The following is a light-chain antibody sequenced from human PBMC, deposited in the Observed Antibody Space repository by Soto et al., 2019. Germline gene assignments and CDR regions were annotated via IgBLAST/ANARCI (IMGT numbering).Light chain of an antibody. Sequence: EIVLTQSPGTLSLSPGERATLSCRASQSVSSDYLAWYQQRPGQAPGLLIYAASSRATGIPDRFSGSGSGTDFTLTISRLEPEDFAVYYCQQYSDSVGTFGQGTKVEIK. J-gene: IGKJ1*01. CDR2: AAS. CDR3: QQYSDSVGT. CDR1: QSVSSDY. V-gene: IGKV3-20*01.